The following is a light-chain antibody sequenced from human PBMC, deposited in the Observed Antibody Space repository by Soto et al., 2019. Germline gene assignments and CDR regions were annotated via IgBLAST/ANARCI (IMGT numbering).Light chain of an antibody. CDR2: KAS. CDR3: QHYNSYSEA. V-gene: IGKV1-5*03. J-gene: IGKJ1*01. CDR1: QTISSW. Sequence: DIQMTQSPSTLSGSVGDRVTITCRASQTISSWLAWYQQKPGKAPKLLIYKASTLKSGVPSRFSGSGSGTGFTLTISSLQPDDFATYYGQHYNSYSEAFGQGTKVELK.